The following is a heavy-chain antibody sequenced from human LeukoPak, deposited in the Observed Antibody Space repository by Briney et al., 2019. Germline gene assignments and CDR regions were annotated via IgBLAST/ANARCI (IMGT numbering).Heavy chain of an antibody. CDR1: GFSLSTSGVG. CDR3: AHGTIAARGWHFDY. D-gene: IGHD6-13*01. CDR2: IYWNDDK. J-gene: IGHJ4*02. Sequence: ESGPTLVNPTQTLTLTCTFSGFSLSTSGVGVGWIRQPPGKALEWLALIYWNDDKRYSPSLKSRLTITKDTSKNQVVLTMTNMDPVDTATYYCAHGTIAARGWHFDYWGQGTLVTVSS. V-gene: IGHV2-5*01.